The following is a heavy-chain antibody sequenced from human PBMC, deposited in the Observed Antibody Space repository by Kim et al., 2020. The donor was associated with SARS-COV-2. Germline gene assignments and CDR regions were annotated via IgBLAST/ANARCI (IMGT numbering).Heavy chain of an antibody. D-gene: IGHD2-2*01. J-gene: IGHJ4*02. CDR2: SNK. V-gene: IGHV3-30*01. CDR3: ARGSRTGGY. Sequence: SNKYYADSVKGRFTISRDNSKNTLYLQMNSLRAEDTAVYYCARGSRTGGYWGQGTLVTVSS.